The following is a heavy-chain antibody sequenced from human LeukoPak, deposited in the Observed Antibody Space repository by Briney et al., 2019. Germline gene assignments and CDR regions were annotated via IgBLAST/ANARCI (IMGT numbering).Heavy chain of an antibody. CDR3: ARRRSGGRDFDY. Sequence: PSETLSLTCAVYGGSFSGYYWSWIRQPPGKGLEWIGEINHSGSTNYNPSLKSRVTISVDTSKSQFSLNLSSVTAADTAVYFCARRRSGGRDFDYWGQGTLVTVSS. V-gene: IGHV4-34*01. CDR2: INHSGST. CDR1: GGSFSGYY. J-gene: IGHJ4*02. D-gene: IGHD2-15*01.